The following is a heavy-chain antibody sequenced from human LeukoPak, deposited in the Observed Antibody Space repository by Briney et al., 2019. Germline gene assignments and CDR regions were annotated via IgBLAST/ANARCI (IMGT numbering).Heavy chain of an antibody. D-gene: IGHD1-26*01. CDR1: GGSISSGGYY. V-gene: IGHV4-31*03. Sequence: PSETLSLTCTVSGGSISSGGYYWSWIRQHPGKGLEWIGYIYYSGSTYYNPFLKSRVTISVDTSKNQFSLKLSSVTAADTAVYYCARGFRGSPDYWGQGTLVTVSS. J-gene: IGHJ4*02. CDR3: ARGFRGSPDY. CDR2: IYYSGST.